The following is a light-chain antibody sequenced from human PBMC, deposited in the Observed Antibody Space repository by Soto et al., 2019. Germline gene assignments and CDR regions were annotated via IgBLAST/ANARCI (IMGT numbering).Light chain of an antibody. Sequence: EIVMTQSPATLSASPGERATLSCRASQSVSSSYLAWYQQKPGQAPTLLIYDASSRASGLPDRFSGSGSETDFTLTVSRLELEDFAVYFCHQYGTSPQTFGQGTKVDI. CDR3: HQYGTSPQT. CDR1: QSVSSSY. J-gene: IGKJ1*01. CDR2: DAS. V-gene: IGKV3-20*01.